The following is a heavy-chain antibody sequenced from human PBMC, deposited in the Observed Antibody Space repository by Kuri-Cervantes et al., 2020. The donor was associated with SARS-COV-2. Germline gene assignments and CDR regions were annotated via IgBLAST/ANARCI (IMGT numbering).Heavy chain of an antibody. V-gene: IGHV3-30*03. CDR3: ARAQSYGDYFRYAFEGHNDAFDI. Sequence: GESLKISCAASGFTFSRHGMHWVRQAPGKGLEWVAVISYDESIENYADSVKGRFTIPRDNSKNMVYLQMDSLRAEDTAVYYCARAQSYGDYFRYAFEGHNDAFDIWGQGTMVTVSS. D-gene: IGHD4-17*01. CDR2: ISYDESIE. J-gene: IGHJ3*02. CDR1: GFTFSRHG.